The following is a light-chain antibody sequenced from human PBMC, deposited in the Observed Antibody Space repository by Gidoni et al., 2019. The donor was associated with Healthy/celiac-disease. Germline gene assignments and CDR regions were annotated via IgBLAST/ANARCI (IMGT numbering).Light chain of an antibody. V-gene: IGLV1-36*01. Sequence: QSVLTQPPSVSEAPRQRVTISCSGSSSNIGNNAVNWYQQLPGKAPKLLIYYDDLLPSGVADRFSGSKSGTSASLAISGLQSEEEADDYCAAWDDSLNGPVFGGGTKLTVL. CDR2: YDD. J-gene: IGLJ3*02. CDR3: AAWDDSLNGPV. CDR1: SSNIGNNA.